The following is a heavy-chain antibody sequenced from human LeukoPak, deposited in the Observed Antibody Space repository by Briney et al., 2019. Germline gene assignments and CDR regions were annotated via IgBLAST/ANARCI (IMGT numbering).Heavy chain of an antibody. V-gene: IGHV4-39*07. CDR3: ASPWTYYDSSGYFY. J-gene: IGHJ4*02. CDR2: IYYSGST. CDR1: GGSISSSSYY. Sequence: PSETLSLTCTVSGGSISSSSYYWGWIRQPPGKGLEWIGSIYYSGSTYYNPSLKSRVTISVDTSKNQFSLKLSSVTAADTAVYYCASPWTYYDSSGYFYWGQGTLVTVSS. D-gene: IGHD3-22*01.